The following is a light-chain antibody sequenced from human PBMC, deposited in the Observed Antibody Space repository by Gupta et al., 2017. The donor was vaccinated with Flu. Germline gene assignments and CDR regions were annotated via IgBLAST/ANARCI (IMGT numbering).Light chain of an antibody. J-gene: IGLJ3*02. Sequence: QSVLTQPPSASGTPGQRVTISCSGSSSNIGRDYVYWYQPFPGKAPKVLIYRDNQRPSGVPDGFSGSKSGTPASLAISGLRAEDGADYYCASCDDILRVRVFGGGTKLTVL. V-gene: IGLV1-47*01. CDR3: ASCDDILRVRV. CDR2: RDN. CDR1: SSNIGRDY.